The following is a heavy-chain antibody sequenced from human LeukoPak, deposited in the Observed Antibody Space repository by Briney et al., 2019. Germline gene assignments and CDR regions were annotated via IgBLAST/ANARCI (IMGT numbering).Heavy chain of an antibody. CDR3: AKGNPKWERTVYFDY. J-gene: IGHJ4*02. D-gene: IGHD1-26*01. CDR1: GFTFSSYG. Sequence: PGGSLRLSCAASGFTFSSYGMHWVRQAPGKGLEWVAVISYDGSNKYYADSVKGRFTISRDNSKNTLYLQMNSLRAEDTAVYYCAKGNPKWERTVYFDYWGQGTLVTVSS. V-gene: IGHV3-30*18. CDR2: ISYDGSNK.